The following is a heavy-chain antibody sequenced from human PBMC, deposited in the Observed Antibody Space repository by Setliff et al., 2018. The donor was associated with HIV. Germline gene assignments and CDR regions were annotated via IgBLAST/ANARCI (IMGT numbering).Heavy chain of an antibody. CDR3: ARGGSPWVRGVKEGYFDY. CDR2: INPSGGGT. CDR1: GYTFTSYY. J-gene: IGHJ4*02. Sequence: ASVKVSCKASGYTFTSYYMHWVRQAPGRGLEWMGIINPSGGGTSNAQKFQGRITLPRDTSTNTVYMELRSLRSEDTAVYYCARGGSPWVRGVKEGYFDYWGQGALVTVSS. V-gene: IGHV1-46*01. D-gene: IGHD3-10*01.